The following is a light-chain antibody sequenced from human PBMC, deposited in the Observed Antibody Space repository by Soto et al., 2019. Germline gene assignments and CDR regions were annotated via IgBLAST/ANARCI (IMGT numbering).Light chain of an antibody. Sequence: EIVLTQSPATLSLSPGEGATLSCRASQSVNSYLVWYQQNPGQAPRLLIYDASNRATGIPARFSGRGSGTDFTLTISSLEPEDFAVYFCQQYGSSPRTFGQGTKVDIK. CDR3: QQYGSSPRT. CDR2: DAS. J-gene: IGKJ1*01. CDR1: QSVNSY. V-gene: IGKV3-11*01.